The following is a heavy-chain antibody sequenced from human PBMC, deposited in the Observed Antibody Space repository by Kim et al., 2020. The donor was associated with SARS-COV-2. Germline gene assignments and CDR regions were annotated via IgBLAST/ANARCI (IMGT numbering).Heavy chain of an antibody. V-gene: IGHV5-51*01. Sequence: GESLKISCKGSGYSFTSYWIGWVRQMPGKGLEWMGIIYPGDSDTRYSPSFQGQVTISADKSISTAYLQWGSLKASDTAIYYCATSFRYFDWSIFDYWGQGTLVTVSS. CDR2: IYPGDSDT. CDR1: GYSFTSYW. CDR3: ATSFRYFDWSIFDY. D-gene: IGHD3-9*01. J-gene: IGHJ4*02.